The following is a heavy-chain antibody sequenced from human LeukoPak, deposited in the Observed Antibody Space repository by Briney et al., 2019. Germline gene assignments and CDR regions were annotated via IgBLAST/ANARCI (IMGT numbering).Heavy chain of an antibody. CDR2: ISGGSSST. CDR1: GFTFSNYA. J-gene: IGHJ3*02. Sequence: GGSLRLSRAASGFTFSNYAMSWVRQAPGKGLEWVSAISGGSSSTYYADSVKGRFTISRDKSKNTLSLQLNSLRAEDTALYYCAKDRRSMVVTPSWAFDIWGQGTLVTVSS. CDR3: AKDRRSMVVTPSWAFDI. V-gene: IGHV3-23*01. D-gene: IGHD4-23*01.